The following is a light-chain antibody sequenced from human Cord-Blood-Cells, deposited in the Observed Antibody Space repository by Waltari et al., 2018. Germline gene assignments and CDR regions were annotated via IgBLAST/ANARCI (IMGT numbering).Light chain of an antibody. CDR1: QSISSY. Sequence: DIQMTQSPSSLSASVGDRVTITCRASQSISSYLNWYQQKPGKAPKLLIYAASSLQSGVPSRFSGSGSGTDFTLTISSLQPEDFATYYGQQSDSTPYTFGQGTKLEIK. J-gene: IGKJ2*01. V-gene: IGKV1-39*01. CDR2: AAS. CDR3: QQSDSTPYT.